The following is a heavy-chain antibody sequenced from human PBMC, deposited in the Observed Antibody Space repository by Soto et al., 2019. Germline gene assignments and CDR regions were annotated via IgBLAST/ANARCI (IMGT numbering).Heavy chain of an antibody. CDR3: ARQHYDILTGYPHYYYYYGMDV. V-gene: IGHV4-39*01. CDR1: GGSISSSSYY. CDR2: IYYSGST. D-gene: IGHD3-9*01. J-gene: IGHJ6*02. Sequence: SETLSLTCTVSGGSISSSSYYWGWIRQPPGKGLEWIGSIYYSGSTYYNPSLKSRVTISVDTSKNQFSLKLSSVTAADTAVYYCARQHYDILTGYPHYYYYYGMDVWGQGTTVT.